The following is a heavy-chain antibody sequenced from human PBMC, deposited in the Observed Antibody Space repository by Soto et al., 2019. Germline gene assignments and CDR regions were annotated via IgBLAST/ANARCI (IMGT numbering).Heavy chain of an antibody. CDR3: ARLHYDYIWGSYRYFDY. Sequence: ASVKVSCKASGYTFTSYDINWVRQATGQGLEWMGWMNPNSGNTGYAQKFQGRVTMTRNTSISTAYMELSSLRSEDTAVYYCARLHYDYIWGSYRYFDYWGQGTLVTSPQ. CDR2: MNPNSGNT. D-gene: IGHD3-16*02. J-gene: IGHJ4*02. CDR1: GYTFTSYD. V-gene: IGHV1-8*01.